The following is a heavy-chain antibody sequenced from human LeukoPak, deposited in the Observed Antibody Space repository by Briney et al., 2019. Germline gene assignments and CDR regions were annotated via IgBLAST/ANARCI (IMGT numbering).Heavy chain of an antibody. D-gene: IGHD3-10*01. J-gene: IGHJ4*02. CDR2: INHSGST. V-gene: IGHV4-34*01. CDR3: ARWRGGGSGLYYFDY. Sequence: PSETLSLTCAVYGESFSGYYWSWIRQPPGKGLEWIGEINHSGSTNYNPSLKSRVTISVDTSKNQFSLKLSSVTAADTAVYYCARWRGGGSGLYYFDYWGQGTLVTVSS. CDR1: GESFSGYY.